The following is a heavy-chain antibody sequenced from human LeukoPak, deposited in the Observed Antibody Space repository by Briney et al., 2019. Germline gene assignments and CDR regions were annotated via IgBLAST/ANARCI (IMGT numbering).Heavy chain of an antibody. D-gene: IGHD2-8*01. CDR3: ARDSYESGTKFYYYMDV. CDR2: IYTSGST. CDR1: GGSISSSY. J-gene: IGHJ6*03. Sequence: SETLSLTCTVSGGSISSSYWSWIRQPAGKGLEWIGRIYTSGSTNYNPSLKSRVTMSVDTSKNQFSLKLSSVTAADTAVYYCARDSYESGTKFYYYMDVWGKGTTVTVSS. V-gene: IGHV4-4*07.